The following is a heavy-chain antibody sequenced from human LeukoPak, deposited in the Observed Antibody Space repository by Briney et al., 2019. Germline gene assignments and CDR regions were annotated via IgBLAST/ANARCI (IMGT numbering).Heavy chain of an antibody. CDR2: IYSGGST. CDR3: AKNGGYDWRDYFDY. CDR1: GFTVSSNY. V-gene: IGHV3-53*01. Sequence: GGSLRLSCAASGFTVSSNYMSWVRQAPGKGLEWVSVIYSGGSTYYADSVKGRFTISRDNSKNTLYLQMNSLRAEDTAVYYCAKNGGYDWRDYFDYWGKGTMVTVSS. D-gene: IGHD5-12*01. J-gene: IGHJ4*03.